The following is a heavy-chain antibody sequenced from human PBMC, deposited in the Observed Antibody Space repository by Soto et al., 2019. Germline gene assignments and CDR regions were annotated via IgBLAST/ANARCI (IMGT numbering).Heavy chain of an antibody. J-gene: IGHJ4*02. V-gene: IGHV3-30-3*01. CDR3: ARELILVPDFDY. CDR1: GFTVSRYA. D-gene: IGHD3-22*01. Sequence: GGSLRLSCAASGFTVSRYAIHWVRQAPGKGLEWVAVDSNEDNNKYYTDSVKGRFTLSRDNSKNTVYLQMNSLRVEDTAVYYCARELILVPDFDYWGQGTLVTVSS. CDR2: DSNEDNNK.